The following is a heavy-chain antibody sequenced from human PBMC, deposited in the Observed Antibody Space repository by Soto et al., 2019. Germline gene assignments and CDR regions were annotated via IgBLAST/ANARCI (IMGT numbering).Heavy chain of an antibody. CDR1: EFSFSSYA. V-gene: IGHV3-30*16. J-gene: IGHJ4*02. CDR3: ARTFDTITYYFDY. D-gene: IGHD3-9*01. CDR2: ISFDGNII. Sequence: LRLSCAASEFSFSSYAMHWIRQAPGKGLEWVAVISFDGNIIQYADSVKGRFIISRDNSKNTLYLQMNSLRGEDTAVYYCARTFDTITYYFDYWGQGTLVTVSS.